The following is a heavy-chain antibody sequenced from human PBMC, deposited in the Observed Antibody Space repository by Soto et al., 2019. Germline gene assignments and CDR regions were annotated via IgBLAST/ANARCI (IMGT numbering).Heavy chain of an antibody. Sequence: GESVKMSFKASGYEFATFLIVWVRQVPVKGLEWMGVIYPDDSDVTYSPHFQGQVTISADKSTTTAYLHWRDLRDSDTAIYYCARHRNEGWFDPWGQRTPVAVSS. J-gene: IGHJ5*02. CDR3: ARHRNEGWFDP. CDR1: GYEFATFL. CDR2: IYPDDSDV. V-gene: IGHV5-51*01.